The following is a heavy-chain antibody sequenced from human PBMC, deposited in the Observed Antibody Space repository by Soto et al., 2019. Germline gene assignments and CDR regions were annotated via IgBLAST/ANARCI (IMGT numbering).Heavy chain of an antibody. V-gene: IGHV4-59*01. CDR2: IYSSGTT. D-gene: IGHD3-3*01. CDR3: ARFYDFWNGFRGHFDF. Sequence: PSETLSLTCTVSGDSIRSYLWSWLRQPPGKGLEWIGYIYSSGTTNYNPSLSSRVTISIDTSNNQFSMNLNSVTAADTAVYYCARFYDFWNGFRGHFDFWGQGTLVTVSS. J-gene: IGHJ4*02. CDR1: GDSIRSYL.